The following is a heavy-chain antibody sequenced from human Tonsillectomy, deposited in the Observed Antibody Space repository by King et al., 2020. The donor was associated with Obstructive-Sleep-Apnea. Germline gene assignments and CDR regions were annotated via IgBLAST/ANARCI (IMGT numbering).Heavy chain of an antibody. CDR3: ASQLGDY. Sequence: QLQESGPGLVKPSGTLSLTCAVSGGSIISTNWWSWVRQPPGKGLEWIGEIYHSGRTNYNPSLQSRVTISVDKSKNHFSLRLTSVTAADTAVYFCASQLGDYWGQGTLVTVSS. J-gene: IGHJ4*02. CDR2: IYHSGRT. D-gene: IGHD3-10*01. CDR1: GGSIISTNW. V-gene: IGHV4-4*02.